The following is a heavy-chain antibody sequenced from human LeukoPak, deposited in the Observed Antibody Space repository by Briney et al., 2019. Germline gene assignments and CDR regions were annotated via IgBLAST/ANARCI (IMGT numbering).Heavy chain of an antibody. CDR3: ARRPIANCGGDCFGPFDY. CDR1: GYTFTSYY. Sequence: ASVKVSCKASGYTFTSYYMHWVRQAPGQGLEWMGIINPSGGSTSYAQKFQGRVTMTRDMSTSTVYMELSSLRSEDTAVYYCARRPIANCGGDCFGPFDYWGQGTLVTVSS. V-gene: IGHV1-46*01. CDR2: INPSGGST. J-gene: IGHJ4*02. D-gene: IGHD2-21*02.